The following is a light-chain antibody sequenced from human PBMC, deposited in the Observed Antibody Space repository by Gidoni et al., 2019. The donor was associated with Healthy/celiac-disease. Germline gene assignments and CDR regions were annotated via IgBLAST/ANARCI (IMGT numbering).Light chain of an antibody. CDR2: EVS. CDR3: SSYTSSSSNYV. V-gene: IGLV2-14*01. CDR1: SSDVGGYNY. J-gene: IGLJ1*01. Sequence: QSALTQPASVSGPPGQSSTISCTGTSSDVGGYNYVSWYQQHPGKAPKLMIYEVSNRPSGVSNRFSGSKSGNTASLTISGLQAEAEADYYCSSYTSSSSNYVFGTGTKVTVL.